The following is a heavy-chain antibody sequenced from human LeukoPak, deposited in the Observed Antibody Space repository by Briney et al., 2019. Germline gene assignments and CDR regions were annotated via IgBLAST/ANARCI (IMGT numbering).Heavy chain of an antibody. D-gene: IGHD4-17*01. J-gene: IGHJ3*01. Sequence: PSETLSLTCSVSGGSISSYHWSWIRQPPGKGLDWIGHISDTGSTKYNPTLRSRVTISVDTSKSQLSLKVSSVTAADTAIYYCARDYGDYVGASDVWGQGTMVTV. CDR1: GGSISSYH. CDR3: ARDYGDYVGASDV. CDR2: ISDTGST. V-gene: IGHV4-59*01.